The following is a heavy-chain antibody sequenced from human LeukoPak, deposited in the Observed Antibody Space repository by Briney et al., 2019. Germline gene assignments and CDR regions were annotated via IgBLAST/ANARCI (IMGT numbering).Heavy chain of an antibody. Sequence: GGALRLSCTGSGFSFSTFRMNWGRQGPGEGREWVSYISSGSNTIYYADSVKGRFTISTDNTRNSLYLQMNSPRAQDTALYHCASSLTTHYYYMDVWGNEPTVPVSS. CDR1: GFSFSTFR. D-gene: IGHD4-11*01. CDR2: ISSGSNTI. J-gene: IGHJ6*03. CDR3: ASSLTTHYYYMDV. V-gene: IGHV3-48*01.